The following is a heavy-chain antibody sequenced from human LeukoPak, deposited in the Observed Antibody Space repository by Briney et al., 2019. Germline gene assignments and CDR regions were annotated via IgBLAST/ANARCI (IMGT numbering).Heavy chain of an antibody. J-gene: IGHJ4*02. D-gene: IGHD6-19*01. Sequence: GGSLRLSCEASGFTFSSYAMSWVRQAPGKGVEWVSAISGSGGSTYYADSVKGRFTISRDNSKNTLYLQMNSLRAEDTAVYYCARGEAVAGFDYWGQGTLVTVSS. CDR1: GFTFSSYA. CDR3: ARGEAVAGFDY. V-gene: IGHV3-23*01. CDR2: ISGSGGST.